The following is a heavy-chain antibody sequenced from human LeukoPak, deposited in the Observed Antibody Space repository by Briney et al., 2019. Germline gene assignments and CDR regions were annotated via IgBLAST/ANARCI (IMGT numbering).Heavy chain of an antibody. CDR3: ARVREDYGDYPLEGAFDI. V-gene: IGHV1-2*02. Sequence: ASVKVSCKASGYTFTGYYMHWVRQAPGQGLEWMGWINPNSGGTNYAQKFQGRVTMTRDTSISTAYMELSRLRSDDTAVYYCARVREDYGDYPLEGAFDIWGQGTMVTVCS. J-gene: IGHJ3*02. CDR2: INPNSGGT. D-gene: IGHD4-17*01. CDR1: GYTFTGYY.